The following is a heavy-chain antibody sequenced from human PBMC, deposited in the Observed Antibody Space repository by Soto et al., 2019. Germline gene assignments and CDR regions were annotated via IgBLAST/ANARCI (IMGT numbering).Heavy chain of an antibody. V-gene: IGHV3-74*01. J-gene: IGHJ4*02. CDR2: INTDGSVT. Sequence: DVDLVESGGALVQPGGSLRLSCAGSGFTFSNFWMHWVRQAPGKGLVWVARINTDGSVTSHADSVKGRFTISRDNVKSTLYLQMTSLREEDSAIYYCARQTGLGATNYWGRGTLVTVSS. CDR1: GFTFSNFW. CDR3: ARQTGLGATNY. D-gene: IGHD1-26*01.